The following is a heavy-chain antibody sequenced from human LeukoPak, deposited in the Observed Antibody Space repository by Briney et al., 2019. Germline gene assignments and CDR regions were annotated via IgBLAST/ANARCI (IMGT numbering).Heavy chain of an antibody. CDR1: GFTFSSYW. V-gene: IGHV3-74*01. Sequence: GRSLRLSCAASGFTFSSYWMHWVRQAPGKGLMWVSRINSDGSSTSYADSVKGRFTISRDNAKNTLYLQMNSLRAEDTAVFYCARVGQAGYVGYPLDYRGQGTLVTVSS. CDR2: INSDGSST. D-gene: IGHD5-12*01. J-gene: IGHJ4*02. CDR3: ARVGQAGYVGYPLDY.